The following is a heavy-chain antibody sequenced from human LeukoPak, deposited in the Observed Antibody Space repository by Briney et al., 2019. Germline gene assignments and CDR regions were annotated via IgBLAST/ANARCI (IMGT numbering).Heavy chain of an antibody. CDR2: ISAYNGNT. J-gene: IGHJ6*02. CDR3: ARDPPYCSSTSSPDYYCGMDV. Sequence: ASVKVSCKASGYTFTSYGISWVRQAPGQGLEWMGWISAYNGNTNYAQKLQGRVTMTTDTSTSTAYMELRSPRSDDTAVYYCARDPPYCSSTSSPDYYCGMDVWGQGTTVTVSS. CDR1: GYTFTSYG. V-gene: IGHV1-18*01. D-gene: IGHD2-2*01.